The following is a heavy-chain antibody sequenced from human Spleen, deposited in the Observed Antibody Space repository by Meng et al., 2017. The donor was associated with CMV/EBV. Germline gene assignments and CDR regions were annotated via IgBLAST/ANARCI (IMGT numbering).Heavy chain of an antibody. CDR3: AKGREGYCSGSFCYPFDS. CDR2: ISWSSTYT. CDR1: GFPFHDYA. Sequence: SLKISCATSGFPFHDYAMHWVRQAPGKGLEWVSGISWSSTYTAYADSVKGRFTISRDNAKNSLYLQMNSLRAEDTAIYYCAKGREGYCSGSFCYPFDSWGQGTLVTVSS. J-gene: IGHJ4*02. V-gene: IGHV3-9*01. D-gene: IGHD2-15*01.